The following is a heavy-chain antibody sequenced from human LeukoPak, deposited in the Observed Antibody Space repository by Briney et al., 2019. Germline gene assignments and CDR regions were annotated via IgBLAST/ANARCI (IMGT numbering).Heavy chain of an antibody. CDR2: IYTSGST. Sequence: SETLSLTCTVSGGSISGGSYYWSWIRQPAGKGLEWIGRIYTSGSTNYNPSLKSRVTVSVDTSKNQFSLKLSSVTAADTAVYYCARWYCSSTSCYREGWFDPWGQGTLVTVSS. V-gene: IGHV4-61*02. D-gene: IGHD2-2*01. CDR1: GGSISGGSYY. CDR3: ARWYCSSTSCYREGWFDP. J-gene: IGHJ5*02.